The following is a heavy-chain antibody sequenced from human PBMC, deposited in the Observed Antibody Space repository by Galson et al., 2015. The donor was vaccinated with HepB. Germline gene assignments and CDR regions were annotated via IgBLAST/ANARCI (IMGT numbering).Heavy chain of an antibody. CDR2: ISISGDST. Sequence: SLRLSCAASGFTFSSYAMHWVRQAPGKGLEWVSGISISGDSTYYADSVKGRFTISRDNSKNMVFLQMNSLRAEDTAVYYCAKALPYYYGSGSPVDYYGMDVWGQGTTVTVSS. V-gene: IGHV3-23*01. CDR1: GFTFSSYA. J-gene: IGHJ6*02. CDR3: AKALPYYYGSGSPVDYYGMDV. D-gene: IGHD3-10*01.